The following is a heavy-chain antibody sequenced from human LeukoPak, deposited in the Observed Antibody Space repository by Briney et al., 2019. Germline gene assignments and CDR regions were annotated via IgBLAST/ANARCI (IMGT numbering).Heavy chain of an antibody. Sequence: GGSLRLSCAASGFTFSSYAMHWVRQAPGKGLEWVAVISYDGSNKYYADSVKGRFTISRDNSKNTLYLQMNSLRAEDTAVYYCARDFAYYDSSGYYSYWGQGTLVTVSS. CDR3: ARDFAYYDSSGYYSY. CDR1: GFTFSSYA. D-gene: IGHD3-22*01. V-gene: IGHV3-30-3*01. CDR2: ISYDGSNK. J-gene: IGHJ4*02.